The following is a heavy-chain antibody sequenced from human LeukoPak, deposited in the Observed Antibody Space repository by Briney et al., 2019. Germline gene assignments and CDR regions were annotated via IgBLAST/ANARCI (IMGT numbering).Heavy chain of an antibody. CDR2: INHSGST. V-gene: IGHV4-34*01. CDR3: ATVPPHGDTDY. D-gene: IGHD1-14*01. J-gene: IGHJ4*02. CDR1: GGSFSGYY. Sequence: SETLSLTCAVYGGSFSGYYWSWIRQPPGKGLEWIGEINHSGSTNYNPSLKSRVTISVDTSKNQFSLKLSSVTAADTAVYYCATVPPHGDTDYWGQGTLVTVSS.